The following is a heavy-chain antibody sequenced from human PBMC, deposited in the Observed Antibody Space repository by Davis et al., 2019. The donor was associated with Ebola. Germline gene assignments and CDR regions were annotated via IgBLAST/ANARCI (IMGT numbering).Heavy chain of an antibody. D-gene: IGHD6-6*01. CDR2: IYHSGST. CDR1: GGSISSGGYY. V-gene: IGHV4-39*01. Sequence: PSETLSLTCTVSGGSISSGGYYWGWIRQPPGKGLEWIGSIYHSGSTYYNPSLKSRVTISVDTSKNQFSLKLSSVTAADTAVYYCARHPFARGYLDYWGQGTLVTVSS. J-gene: IGHJ4*02. CDR3: ARHPFARGYLDY.